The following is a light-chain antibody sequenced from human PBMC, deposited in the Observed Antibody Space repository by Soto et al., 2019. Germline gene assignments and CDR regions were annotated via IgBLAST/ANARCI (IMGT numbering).Light chain of an antibody. J-gene: IGKJ5*01. CDR3: QQYGGSQIT. V-gene: IGKV3-20*01. CDR1: QSVTTR. CDR2: GAS. Sequence: EIVLTQSPATLSLSPGGRATLSCRASQSVTTRLAWYQQKPGQPPRLLISGASVRASGVPVRISGSGSGTDFTLTISRLEPEDFALYYCQQYGGSQITFGLGTRLEVK.